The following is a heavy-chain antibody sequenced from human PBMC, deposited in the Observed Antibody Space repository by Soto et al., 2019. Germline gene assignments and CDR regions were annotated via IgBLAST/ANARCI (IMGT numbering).Heavy chain of an antibody. CDR3: AKGGTYYFDS. CDR2: LYTRGTT. J-gene: IGHJ4*02. Sequence: LSLTCSVSGASISNFYWSWIRQSAGKGLEWIGRLYTRGTTDYNPSLKSRVTMSIDTSKNRVSLSLTSVTAADTAVYYCAKGGTYYFDSWGQGIVVTVSS. CDR1: GASISNFY. V-gene: IGHV4-4*07. D-gene: IGHD3-16*01.